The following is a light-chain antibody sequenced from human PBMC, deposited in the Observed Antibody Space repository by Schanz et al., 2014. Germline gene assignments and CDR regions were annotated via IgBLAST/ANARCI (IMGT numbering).Light chain of an antibody. CDR3: QKYDRAPWT. CDR2: GAS. V-gene: IGKV3-20*01. Sequence: EIVLTQSPGTLSLSPGERATLSCRASQSVRSTYLAWYQQRPAQAPRLLIYGASSRATGIPDRFSGSGSGTEFTLTISSLQSEDFATYYCQKYDRAPWTFGQGTRVEIK. J-gene: IGKJ1*01. CDR1: QSVRSTY.